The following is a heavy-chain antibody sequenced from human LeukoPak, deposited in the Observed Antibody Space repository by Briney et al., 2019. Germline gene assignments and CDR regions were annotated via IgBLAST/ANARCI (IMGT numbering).Heavy chain of an antibody. CDR2: ITPIFGTA. D-gene: IGHD2-15*01. V-gene: IGHV1-69*05. CDR3: ARDPEVGYCSGGSCYGQGY. CDR1: GGTFSSYA. J-gene: IGHJ4*02. Sequence: ASVKVSCKASGGTFSSYAISWVRQAPGQGLEWMGRITPIFGTANYAQKFQGRVTITTDESTSTAYMQLSSLRSEDTAVYYCARDPEVGYCSGGSCYGQGYWGQGTLVTVSS.